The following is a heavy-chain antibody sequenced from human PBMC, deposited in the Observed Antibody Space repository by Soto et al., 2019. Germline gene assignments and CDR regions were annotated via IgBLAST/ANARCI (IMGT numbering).Heavy chain of an antibody. CDR2: ISYDGSNK. V-gene: IGHV3-30*18. CDR1: GFTFSSSG. J-gene: IGHJ4*02. Sequence: QVQLVASGGGVVQPGRSLRLSCAASGFTFSSSGMHWVRQAPGKGLEWVAVISYDGSNKYYADSVKGRFTISRDNSKNTLYLQMNSLRAEDTAVYYCAKGPIGDPFDYWGQGTLVTVSS. CDR3: AKGPIGDPFDY.